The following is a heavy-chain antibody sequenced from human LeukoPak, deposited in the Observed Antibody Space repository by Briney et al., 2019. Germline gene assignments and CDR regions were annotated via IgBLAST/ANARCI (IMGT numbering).Heavy chain of an antibody. CDR3: ARDFGVSTVGATFDY. CDR1: GFTFSSYA. Sequence: PGRSLRLSCAASGFTFSSYAMHWVRQAPGKGLEWVAVISYDGSNKYYADSVKGRFTISRDNSKNTLYLQMISLRAEDTAVYYCARDFGVSTVGATFDYWGQGTMVTVSS. CDR2: ISYDGSNK. J-gene: IGHJ4*03. D-gene: IGHD1-26*01. V-gene: IGHV3-30-3*01.